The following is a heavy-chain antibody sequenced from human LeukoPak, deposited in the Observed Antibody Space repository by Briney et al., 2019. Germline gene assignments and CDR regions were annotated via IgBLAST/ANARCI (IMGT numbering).Heavy chain of an antibody. CDR1: GGSISSYH. Sequence: SETLSLTWSVSGGSISSYHWSWIRQPPGKGLEWIGYIFYGGRTNYNPSLKSRVTISVDTSKNQFSLTVSSVTAADTAVYYCARHSLKLVDADFDFWGQGTLVTVSS. CDR3: ARHSLKLVDADFDF. CDR2: IFYGGRT. V-gene: IGHV4-59*08. D-gene: IGHD3-16*02. J-gene: IGHJ4*02.